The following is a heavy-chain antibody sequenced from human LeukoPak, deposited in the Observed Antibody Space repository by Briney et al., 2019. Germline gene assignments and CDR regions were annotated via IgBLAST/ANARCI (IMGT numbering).Heavy chain of an antibody. CDR3: GRDPSGSYYRSEYYFDY. V-gene: IGHV3-74*01. D-gene: IGHD1-26*01. J-gene: IGHJ4*02. CDR2: INNDGSNT. Sequence: GGSLRLSCAASGFTFSSYWMRWVRQAPGKGLEWVSSINNDGSNTSYADSVKGRFTISRDNAKNTLYLQMNSLRAEDPPEYYCGRDPSGSYYRSEYYFDYWGQGTLVTVSS. CDR1: GFTFSSYW.